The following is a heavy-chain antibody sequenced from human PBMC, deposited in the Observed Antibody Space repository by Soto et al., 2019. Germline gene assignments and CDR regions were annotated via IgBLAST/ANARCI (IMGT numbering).Heavy chain of an antibody. CDR1: GFTFSSYS. J-gene: IGHJ4*02. V-gene: IGHV3-48*01. D-gene: IGHD4-17*01. CDR3: ARDLNYGLFDY. Sequence: EVQLVESGGGLVQPGGSLRLSCAASGFTFSSYSMNWVRQAPGKGLEWVSYINSSRSTIYYADSVKGRFTISRDNAKNSLYLQMNSLSAEDTAVYYFARDLNYGLFDYWGQGTLVTVSS. CDR2: INSSRSTI.